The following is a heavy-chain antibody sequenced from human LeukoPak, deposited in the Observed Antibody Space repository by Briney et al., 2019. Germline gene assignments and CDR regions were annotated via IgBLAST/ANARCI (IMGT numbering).Heavy chain of an antibody. V-gene: IGHV1-46*01. J-gene: IGHJ4*02. CDR1: GYTFTSYD. Sequence: ASVKVSCKASGYTFTSYDINWVRQATGQGLEWMGIIDPSGGSTSYAQKFQGRVTMTRDTSTSTVYMELSSLRSEDTAVYYCARSDGDGYNQVPGYWGQGTLVTVSS. CDR3: ARSDGDGYNQVPGY. D-gene: IGHD5-24*01. CDR2: IDPSGGST.